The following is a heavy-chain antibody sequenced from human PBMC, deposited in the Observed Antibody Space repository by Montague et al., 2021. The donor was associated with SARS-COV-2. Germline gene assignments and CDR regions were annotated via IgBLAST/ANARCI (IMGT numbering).Heavy chain of an antibody. CDR1: GASITTYY. Sequence: SETLSLTCSVSGASITTYYWSWIRQAPGKGLEWIAYIFHSGHTNYNPSLWSRVAISIDTSRDQFSLSLTSITAADTAVYYCARQPYLASAYYFDYWGLGTLVTVSS. CDR2: IFHSGHT. V-gene: IGHV4-59*01. J-gene: IGHJ4*02. CDR3: ARQPYLASAYYFDY. D-gene: IGHD3-10*01.